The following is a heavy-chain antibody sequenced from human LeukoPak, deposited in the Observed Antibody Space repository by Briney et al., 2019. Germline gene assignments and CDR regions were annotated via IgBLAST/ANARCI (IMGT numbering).Heavy chain of an antibody. J-gene: IGHJ4*02. CDR2: ISYSGTT. Sequence: PSETLSLTCTVSSASISSSPHFWAWLRQSPGKGLEWIGSISYSGTTNYNPSLKSRVTISVDTSENHFSLKLSSVTAADTAVYYCAANSADYNTLGSSYKVWGQGTLVTVSS. CDR3: AANSADYNTLGSSYKV. V-gene: IGHV4-39*02. D-gene: IGHD3-10*01. CDR1: SASISSSPHF.